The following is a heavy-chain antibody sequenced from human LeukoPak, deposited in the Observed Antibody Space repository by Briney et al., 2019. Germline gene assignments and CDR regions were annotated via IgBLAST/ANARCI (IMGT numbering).Heavy chain of an antibody. J-gene: IGHJ3*02. V-gene: IGHV4-59*08. D-gene: IGHD5-24*01. CDR2: IYYTGST. CDR1: GGAITSYY. CDR3: ARLGPVEMSTGRAFDI. Sequence: PSETLSLTCTVSGGAITSYYWSWIRQSPGKGLEWIGDIYYTGSTTYSPSLKSRVTISVNTSKNQFSLKLSSVTAADTAVYYCARLGPVEMSTGRAFDIWGQGTMVTVSS.